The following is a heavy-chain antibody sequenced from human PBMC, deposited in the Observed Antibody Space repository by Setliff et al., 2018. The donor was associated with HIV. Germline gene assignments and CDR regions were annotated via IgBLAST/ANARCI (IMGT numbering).Heavy chain of an antibody. CDR1: GYTFTAHH. V-gene: IGHV1-2*02. Sequence: ASVKVSCKSSGYTFTAHHIHWVRRAPGQGPEWMGWIIPKSGETSYAEKFRGRVTMTRDTSLSTAYMELGWLTSDDTAVYYCARVVDRDYDFWSAYEYWGQGTMVTVSS. D-gene: IGHD3-3*01. J-gene: IGHJ4*02. CDR2: IIPKSGET. CDR3: ARVVDRDYDFWSAYEY.